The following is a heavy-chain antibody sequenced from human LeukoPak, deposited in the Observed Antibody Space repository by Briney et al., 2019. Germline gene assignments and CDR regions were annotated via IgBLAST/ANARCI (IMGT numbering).Heavy chain of an antibody. J-gene: IGHJ3*02. CDR1: GFTFSGSA. V-gene: IGHV3-73*01. Sequence: PGGSLKLSCVASGFTFSGSAMHWVRQASGKGLEWVGRIRSKANSYATAYAASVRGRFTISRDDSKNTAYLQMNSLKTEDTALYYCTRVYCSGGSCDAFDIWGQGTMVTVSS. D-gene: IGHD2-15*01. CDR3: TRVYCSGGSCDAFDI. CDR2: IRSKANSYAT.